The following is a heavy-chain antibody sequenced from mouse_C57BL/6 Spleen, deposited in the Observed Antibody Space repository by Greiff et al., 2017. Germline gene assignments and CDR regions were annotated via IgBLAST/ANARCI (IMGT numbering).Heavy chain of an antibody. CDR3: TRGPLYYAMDY. CDR2: IDPETGGT. V-gene: IGHV1-15*01. CDR1: GYTFTDYE. Sequence: QVHVKQSGAELVRPGASVTLSCKASGYTFTDYEMHWVKQTPVHGLEWIGAIDPETGGTAYNQKFKGKAILTADKSSSTAYMELRSLTSEDSAVYYCTRGPLYYAMDYWGQGTSVTVSS. J-gene: IGHJ4*01.